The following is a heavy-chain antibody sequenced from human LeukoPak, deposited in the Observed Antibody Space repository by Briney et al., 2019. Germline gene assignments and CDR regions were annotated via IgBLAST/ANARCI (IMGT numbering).Heavy chain of an antibody. CDR1: GFTFSDYY. D-gene: IGHD3-10*01. J-gene: IGHJ5*02. CDR2: ISSSGSTI. CDR3: ARQERLLWFGELVSWFDP. V-gene: IGHV3-11*01. Sequence: GGSLRLSCAASGFTFSDYYMSWIRQAPGKGLEWVSYISSSGSTIYYADSVKGRFTISRDNAKNSLYLQMNSLRAEDTAVYYCARQERLLWFGELVSWFDPWGQGTLDTVSS.